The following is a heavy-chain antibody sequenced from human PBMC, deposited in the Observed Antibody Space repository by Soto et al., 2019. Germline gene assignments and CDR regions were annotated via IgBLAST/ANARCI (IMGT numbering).Heavy chain of an antibody. D-gene: IGHD4-17*01. CDR1: GGSFSGYY. Sequence: QVQLQQWGAGLLKPSETLSLTCAVYGGSFSGYYWSWIRQPPGKGLEWIGEINHSGSTNYNPSLKSRVTISVDTSKNQFSLKLSSVTAADTAVYYCARGRNYGDYRPRYYYMDVWGKGTTVTVSS. J-gene: IGHJ6*03. V-gene: IGHV4-34*01. CDR3: ARGRNYGDYRPRYYYMDV. CDR2: INHSGST.